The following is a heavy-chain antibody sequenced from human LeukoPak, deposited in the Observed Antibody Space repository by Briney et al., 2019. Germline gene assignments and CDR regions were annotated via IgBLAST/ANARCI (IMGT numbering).Heavy chain of an antibody. Sequence: SETLSLTCSVSGDSIFNSNSYWSWMRQPAGKGLEWIGHIFSRGNTNYNPSLKSRVTISVDMSKNQFSLILSSVTAADTAVYYCARVSHSGSYYINWFDPWGQGTLVTVSS. CDR1: GDSIFNSNSY. J-gene: IGHJ5*02. V-gene: IGHV4-61*09. D-gene: IGHD3-10*01. CDR2: IFSRGNT. CDR3: ARVSHSGSYYINWFDP.